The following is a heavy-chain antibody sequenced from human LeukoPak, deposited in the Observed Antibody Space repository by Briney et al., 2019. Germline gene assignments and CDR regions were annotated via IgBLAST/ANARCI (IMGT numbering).Heavy chain of an antibody. V-gene: IGHV7-4-1*02. CDR1: GYTFTSYA. Sequence: ASVKVSCKASGYTFTSYAMNWVRQAPGQGLEWMGWINTNTGNPTYAQGFTGQFVFSLDTSVSTAYLQISSLKAEDTAVYYCAREGRITMVRGVISWFDPWGQGTLVTVSS. D-gene: IGHD3-10*01. CDR2: INTNTGNP. J-gene: IGHJ5*02. CDR3: AREGRITMVRGVISWFDP.